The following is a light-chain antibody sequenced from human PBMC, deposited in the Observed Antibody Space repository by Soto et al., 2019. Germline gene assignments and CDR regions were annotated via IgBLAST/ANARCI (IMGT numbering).Light chain of an antibody. CDR3: QQYNPYSPYFPLT. V-gene: IGKV1-5*03. Sequence: LESGVPSRFSGSGSGTEFTLTISSLQPEDFATYYCQQYNPYSPYFPLTLGGGTKVDI. J-gene: IGKJ4*01.